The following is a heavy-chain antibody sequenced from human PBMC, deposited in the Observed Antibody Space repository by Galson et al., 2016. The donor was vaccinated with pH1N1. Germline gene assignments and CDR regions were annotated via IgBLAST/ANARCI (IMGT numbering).Heavy chain of an antibody. V-gene: IGHV4-61*02. D-gene: IGHD3-16*01. J-gene: IGHJ3*01. CDR3: ARRGVFTSGAFHV. Sequence: TLSLTCTVSGDSISTGTYYWSWIRQPAGKGLEWLGRISTRGSTTYNPSLKSRVTISVDTSKNQFSLRLSSVTATDTALYYCARRGVFTSGAFHVWGQGTMVTVSS. CDR1: GDSISTGTYY. CDR2: ISTRGST.